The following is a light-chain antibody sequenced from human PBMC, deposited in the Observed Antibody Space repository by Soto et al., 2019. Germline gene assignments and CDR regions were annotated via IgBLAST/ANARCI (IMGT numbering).Light chain of an antibody. CDR2: DAF. CDR1: QSVSTY. V-gene: IGKV3-11*01. Sequence: EVVLTQSPATLSLSPGERATLSCRASQSVSTYLAWYQQKPGQGPRLLIYDAFTRATGIPARFTGSGSGTDFTLTITSLEPEDFALYYCQQRNNWPRSFGGGTKVE. CDR3: QQRNNWPRS. J-gene: IGKJ4*01.